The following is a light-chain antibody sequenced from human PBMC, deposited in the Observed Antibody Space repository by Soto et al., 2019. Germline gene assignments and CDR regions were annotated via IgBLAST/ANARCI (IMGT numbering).Light chain of an antibody. Sequence: QTVVTQEPSFSVSPGGTVTLTCGLSSASVSTTHNPSWFQQTPGQAPRTLIYSTNKRSSGVPDRFSGSILGNKAALTITGAQADDECDYYCVLYMGSGIWVFGGGTQLTVL. V-gene: IGLV8-61*01. CDR2: STN. CDR1: SASVSTTHN. J-gene: IGLJ7*01. CDR3: VLYMGSGIWV.